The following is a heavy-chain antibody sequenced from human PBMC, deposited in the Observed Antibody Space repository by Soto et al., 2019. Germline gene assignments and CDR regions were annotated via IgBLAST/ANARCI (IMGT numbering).Heavy chain of an antibody. CDR3: ANRPRYYNMDV. Sequence: PGGSLILSCAASGFTFANYDMNWVRQAPGKGLEWVSGISGSGGRTYYADSVQGRFSISRDNSKNTLYLQMNSLRAEDTAVYYCANRPRYYNMDVWGQGTTVTVSS. CDR2: ISGSGGRT. V-gene: IGHV3-23*01. J-gene: IGHJ6*02. CDR1: GFTFANYD.